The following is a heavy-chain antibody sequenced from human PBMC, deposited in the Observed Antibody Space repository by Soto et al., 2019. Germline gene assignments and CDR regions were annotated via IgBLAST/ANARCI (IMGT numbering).Heavy chain of an antibody. Sequence: SETLSLTCTVSGGSISNYYWSWIRQPPGKGLEWIGYISYSGNTNYNPSLKSRITISVDTSKNQFSLKLRSVTAADTAVYYCARRYGASFDYWGQGTLVTVSS. CDR1: GGSISNYY. CDR3: ARRYGASFDY. V-gene: IGHV4-59*08. CDR2: ISYSGNT. J-gene: IGHJ4*02. D-gene: IGHD4-17*01.